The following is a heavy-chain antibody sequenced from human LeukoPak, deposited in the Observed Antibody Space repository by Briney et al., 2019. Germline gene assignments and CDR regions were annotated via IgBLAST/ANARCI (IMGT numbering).Heavy chain of an antibody. V-gene: IGHV3-64*01. J-gene: IGHJ4*02. CDR2: ISSNGGST. CDR1: GFSFRTYA. D-gene: IGHD3-9*01. CDR3: ARGPPLGYDILTGPPDYFDY. Sequence: GGSLRLSCAAPGFSFRTYAMHWVRQAPGKGLESVSSISSNGGSTDYANSVKGRFTISRDNSKNTLYLQMGSLRAEDMAVYYCARGPPLGYDILTGPPDYFDYWGQGTLVTVSS.